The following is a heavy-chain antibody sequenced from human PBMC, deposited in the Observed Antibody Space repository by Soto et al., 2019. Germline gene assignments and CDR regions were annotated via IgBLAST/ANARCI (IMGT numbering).Heavy chain of an antibody. J-gene: IGHJ5*02. CDR3: ARDGAWSRDGYNSPT. Sequence: QVQLQESGPGLVKPSQTLSLTCTVSGGSISSGGYYWSWIRQHPGKGLEWIGYIYYSGSTYYNPSHKRRVTISVDTSKNQFSLKLSSVTAADTAVYYCARDGAWSRDGYNSPTWGQGTLVTVSS. V-gene: IGHV4-31*03. D-gene: IGHD1-1*01. CDR1: GGSISSGGYY. CDR2: IYYSGST.